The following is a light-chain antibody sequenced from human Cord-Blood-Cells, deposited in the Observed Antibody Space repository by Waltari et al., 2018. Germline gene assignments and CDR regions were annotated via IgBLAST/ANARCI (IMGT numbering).Light chain of an antibody. CDR3: SSYAGSNNLV. CDR2: EVS. V-gene: IGLV2-8*01. Sequence: QSALTQPPSASGSPGQSVTISCTGTSSDVGGYNYVSWYQQHPGEAPNLMINEVSKRPSGVPDRVAGSKSGNTASLTVSGLQAEDEADYYCSSYAGSNNLVFGTGTKVTVL. CDR1: SSDVGGYNY. J-gene: IGLJ1*01.